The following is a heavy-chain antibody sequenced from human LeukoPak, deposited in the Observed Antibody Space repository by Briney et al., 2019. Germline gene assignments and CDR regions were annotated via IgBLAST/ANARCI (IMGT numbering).Heavy chain of an antibody. D-gene: IGHD3-9*01. CDR1: GGSISSSSYY. V-gene: IGHV4-39*07. CDR3: ARDLIDGYFDWSPIPPPYYYYYYYMDV. J-gene: IGHJ6*03. CDR2: IYYSGST. Sequence: SESLSLTCTVSGGSISSSSYYWGWIRQPPGKGLEWIGTIYYSGSTYYNPSLKSRVTISVDKSKNQFSLKLSSVTAADTAVYYCARDLIDGYFDWSPIPPPYYYYYYYMDVWGKGTTVTVSS.